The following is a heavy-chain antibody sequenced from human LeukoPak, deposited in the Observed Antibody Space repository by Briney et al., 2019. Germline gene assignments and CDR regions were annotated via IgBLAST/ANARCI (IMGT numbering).Heavy chain of an antibody. CDR1: GGTFSSYA. Sequence: SVKVSCKASGGTFSSYAISWLRQAPGQGLEWMGGIIPIFGTANYAQKFQGRVTITTDESTSTAYMELSSLRSEDTAVYYCTSDPLGTTHYFDDWGQGTLVTVSS. CDR3: TSDPLGTTHYFDD. CDR2: IIPIFGTA. V-gene: IGHV1-69*05. J-gene: IGHJ4*02. D-gene: IGHD1-1*01.